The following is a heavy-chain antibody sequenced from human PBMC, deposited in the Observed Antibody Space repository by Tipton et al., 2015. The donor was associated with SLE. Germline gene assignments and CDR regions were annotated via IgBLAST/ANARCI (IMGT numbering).Heavy chain of an antibody. V-gene: IGHV4-59*01. J-gene: IGHJ3*01. CDR2: IYYSGST. CDR3: ARRDGYNGDDAFDL. Sequence: TLSLTCTVSGGSISSYYWSWIRQPPGKGLEWIGYIYYSGSTNYNPSLKSRVTISVDTSKNQFSLKLSSVTAADTALYYCARRDGYNGDDAFDLWGQGTMVIVSS. D-gene: IGHD5-24*01. CDR1: GGSISSYY.